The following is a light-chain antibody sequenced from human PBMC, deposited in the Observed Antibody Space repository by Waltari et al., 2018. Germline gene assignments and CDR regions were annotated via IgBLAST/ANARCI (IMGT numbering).Light chain of an antibody. Sequence: QAVVTQEPSLTVSPGGTVTLTCASSTGPVTRGHYPYWFQQKPGQAPRTLIYATSNKHSWTPVRFSGSLLGGKAALTLSGAQPEDEADYYCLISFGGAEEIFGGGTKLTV. CDR3: LISFGGAEEI. J-gene: IGLJ2*01. V-gene: IGLV7-46*01. CDR1: TGPVTRGHY. CDR2: ATS.